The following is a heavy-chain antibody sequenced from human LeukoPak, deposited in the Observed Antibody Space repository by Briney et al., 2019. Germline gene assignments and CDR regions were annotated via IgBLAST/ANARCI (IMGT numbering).Heavy chain of an antibody. Sequence: PSETLSLTCTVSGGSIGSSSYYWGWIRQPPGKGLEWIGSIYYSGSTYYNPSLKSRVTISVDTSKNQFSLKLSSVTAADTAVYYCASGPSWLQLFYWGQGTLVTVSS. V-gene: IGHV4-39*07. CDR1: GGSIGSSSYY. CDR3: ASGPSWLQLFY. CDR2: IYYSGST. D-gene: IGHD5-24*01. J-gene: IGHJ4*02.